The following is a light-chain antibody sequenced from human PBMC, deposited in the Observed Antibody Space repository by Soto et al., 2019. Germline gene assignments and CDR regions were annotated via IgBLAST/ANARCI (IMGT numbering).Light chain of an antibody. CDR2: AAS. J-gene: IGKJ5*01. Sequence: DIQITQSPSSLSASVGDRVTFTCRASQSISNYLNWYQQKPGKAPKLLIYAASILQSGVPSRFSGSGSGTDFTLTISSLQSEDFALYYCQQFNNWPLITFGQGTRLEIK. CDR1: QSISNY. V-gene: IGKV1-39*01. CDR3: QQFNNWPLIT.